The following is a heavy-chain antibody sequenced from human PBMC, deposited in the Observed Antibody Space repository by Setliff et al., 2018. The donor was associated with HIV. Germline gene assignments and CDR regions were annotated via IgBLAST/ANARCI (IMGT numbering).Heavy chain of an antibody. V-gene: IGHV3-49*04. CDR2: IRSQPYGVTT. J-gene: IGHJ4*02. CDR3: TRTPGAWQNYFDY. CDR1: GFTFGDYA. D-gene: IGHD2-15*01. Sequence: PGESLKISCTTSGFTFGDYAFSWVRQAPGKGLEWVGHIRSQPYGVTTEYAASVKGRFTISRDDSLGIAYLQLNSLKSEDTAVYYCTRTPGAWQNYFDYWGQGTPVTVSS.